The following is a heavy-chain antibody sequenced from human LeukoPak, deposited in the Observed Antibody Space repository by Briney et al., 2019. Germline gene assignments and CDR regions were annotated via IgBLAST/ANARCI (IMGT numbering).Heavy chain of an antibody. Sequence: PGRSLRLSCAASGFTFSSYAMHWVRQAPGKGLDWVALMSYDGNNKYYAESVKGRFTLSSDNSKNTLYLQMNSLKTEDTAVYYCARSYSSGWNGYFDFCGQGTLVTVSS. CDR2: MSYDGNNK. CDR3: ARSYSSGWNGYFDF. J-gene: IGHJ4*02. D-gene: IGHD6-19*01. CDR1: GFTFSSYA. V-gene: IGHV3-30*04.